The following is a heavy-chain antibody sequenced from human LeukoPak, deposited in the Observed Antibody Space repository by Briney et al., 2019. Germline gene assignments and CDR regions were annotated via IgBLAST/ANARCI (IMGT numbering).Heavy chain of an antibody. Sequence: PGGSLRLSCAASGFTFSSYWMHWVRQAPGKGLVWVSRINSDGSSTSYADSVRGRFSISRDNAKNTLYLQMNSLRAEDTAVYYCARSLRVRGVPDYMDVWGKGTTVIISS. J-gene: IGHJ6*03. CDR3: ARSLRVRGVPDYMDV. CDR1: GFTFSSYW. V-gene: IGHV3-74*01. CDR2: INSDGSST. D-gene: IGHD3-10*02.